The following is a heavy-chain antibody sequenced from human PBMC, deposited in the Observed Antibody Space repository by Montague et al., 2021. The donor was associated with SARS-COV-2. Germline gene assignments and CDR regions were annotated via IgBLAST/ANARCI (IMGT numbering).Heavy chain of an antibody. CDR1: GFTFSSYS. CDR3: ARDFNYYYYYGMDV. Sequence: SLRLSCAASGFTFSSYSMNWVRQAPWKGLEWVSSISSSSSYIYYADSVKGRFTISRDNAKNSLYLQMNSLRAEDTAVYYCARDFNYYYYYGMDVWGQGTTVTVSS. V-gene: IGHV3-21*01. CDR2: ISSSSSYI. J-gene: IGHJ6*02.